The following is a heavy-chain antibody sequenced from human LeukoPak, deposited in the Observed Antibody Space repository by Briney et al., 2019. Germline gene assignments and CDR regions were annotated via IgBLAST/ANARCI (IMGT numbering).Heavy chain of an antibody. CDR1: GFTFSTYA. CDR3: TKDRRQWVVPYFDS. D-gene: IGHD6-19*01. V-gene: IGHV3-23*01. Sequence: GGSLRLSCAASGFTFSTYAMSWVRHTPGKGLEWVSGISSGGNTQYTDSVKGRFTVSRDNSKNTLHLQMVSLRAEDTAIYYCTKDRRQWVVPYFDSWGQGTVVTVSS. J-gene: IGHJ4*02. CDR2: ISSGGNT.